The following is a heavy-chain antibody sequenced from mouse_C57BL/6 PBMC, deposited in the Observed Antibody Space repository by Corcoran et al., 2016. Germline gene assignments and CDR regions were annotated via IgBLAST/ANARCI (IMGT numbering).Heavy chain of an antibody. D-gene: IGHD2-5*01. CDR2: INTYSGVP. V-gene: IGHV9-3*01. CDR1: GYTFTTYG. J-gene: IGHJ1*03. Sequence: QIQLVQSGPELKKPGETVKISCKDSGYTFTTYGMSWMKQAPGKGLKWMGWINTYSGVPTYADDFKGRFAFSLETSASTAYLQINNLENEDTATYFCVRDSNWYFDVWGTGTTVTVSS. CDR3: VRDSNWYFDV.